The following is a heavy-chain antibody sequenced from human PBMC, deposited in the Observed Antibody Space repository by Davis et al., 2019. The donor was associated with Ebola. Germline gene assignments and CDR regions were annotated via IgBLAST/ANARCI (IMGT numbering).Heavy chain of an antibody. CDR2: IFPGDSDT. CDR3: ATHDYGFGLN. V-gene: IGHV5-51*01. J-gene: IGHJ4*02. CDR1: GYSFTTYW. Sequence: KVSCKASGYSFTTYWIVWVRQMPGKGLECMGFIFPGDSDTRYSPSFQGQVTISADKSISTAYLQWSSLKASDTAMYYCATHDYGFGLNWGQGTLVTVSS. D-gene: IGHD5-12*01.